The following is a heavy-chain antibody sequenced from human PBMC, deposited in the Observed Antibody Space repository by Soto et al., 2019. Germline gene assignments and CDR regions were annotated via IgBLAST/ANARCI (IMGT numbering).Heavy chain of an antibody. CDR3: ARALQPASSTRPYYYYYGMDV. CDR1: GGTFSSYA. CDR2: IIPIFGTA. V-gene: IGHV1-69*06. Sequence: QVQLVQSGAEVKKPGSSVKVSCKASGGTFSSYAISWVRQAPGQGLEWMGGIIPIFGTANYAQKFQGRVTITADKSTSTAYMALSSLRSEDTAVYYCARALQPASSTRPYYYYYGMDVWGQGTTVTVSS. D-gene: IGHD2-2*01. J-gene: IGHJ6*02.